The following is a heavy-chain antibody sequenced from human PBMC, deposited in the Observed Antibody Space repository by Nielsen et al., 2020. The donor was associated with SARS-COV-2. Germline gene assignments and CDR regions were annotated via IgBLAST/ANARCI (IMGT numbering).Heavy chain of an antibody. CDR3: AKDLRFLGRPEYFQH. CDR1: GFTFNIYA. CDR2: ISGSGGST. D-gene: IGHD2/OR15-2a*01. V-gene: IGHV3-23*01. Sequence: GGSLRLSCAASGFTFNIYAMAWVRQAPGKGLEWVSAISGSGGSTYYADSVKGRFTISRDNSKNTLYLQMNSLRAEDTAVYYCAKDLRFLGRPEYFQHWGQGTLVTVSS. J-gene: IGHJ1*01.